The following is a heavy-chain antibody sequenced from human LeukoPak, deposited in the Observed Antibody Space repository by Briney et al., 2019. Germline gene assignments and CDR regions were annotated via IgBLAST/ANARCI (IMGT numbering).Heavy chain of an antibody. V-gene: IGHV4-31*03. Sequence: SETLSLTCTVSGCSISSGGYYWNWIRQHPEKGLEWIGYIYYSGTTYYNPSLKSRISISVDTSKNQFSLKLSSVTAADTAVYYCARNSSTLRYCSGGDCYSNWFDPWGQGTLVTVSS. CDR1: GCSISSGGYY. D-gene: IGHD2-15*01. J-gene: IGHJ5*02. CDR2: IYYSGTT. CDR3: ARNSSTLRYCSGGDCYSNWFDP.